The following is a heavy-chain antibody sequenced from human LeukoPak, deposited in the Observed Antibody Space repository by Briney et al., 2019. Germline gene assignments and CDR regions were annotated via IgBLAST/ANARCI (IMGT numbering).Heavy chain of an antibody. CDR3: ARDRQLWFHWFDP. CDR2: IIPIFGTA. V-gene: IGHV1-69*13. Sequence: ASVKVSCKASGGTFSSYAISWVRQAPGQGLEWMGGIIPIFGTANYAQKFQGRVTITADESTSTAYMELSSLRSEDTAVYYCARDRQLWFHWFDPWGQGTLVTVSS. CDR1: GGTFSSYA. J-gene: IGHJ5*02. D-gene: IGHD5-18*01.